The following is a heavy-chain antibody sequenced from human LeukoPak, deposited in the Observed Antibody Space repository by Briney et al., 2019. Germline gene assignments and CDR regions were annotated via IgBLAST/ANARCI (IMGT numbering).Heavy chain of an antibody. D-gene: IGHD3-22*01. CDR1: GGSISSYY. J-gene: IGHJ2*01. CDR3: ARRGLVVAMGWYFDL. V-gene: IGHV4-59*08. Sequence: SETLSLTCTVSGGSISSYYWSWIRQPPGKGLEWIGYIYYSGSTNYNPSLKSRVTISVDTSKNQFSLKLSSVTAADTAVYYCARRGLVVAMGWYFDLWGRGTLVTVSS. CDR2: IYYSGST.